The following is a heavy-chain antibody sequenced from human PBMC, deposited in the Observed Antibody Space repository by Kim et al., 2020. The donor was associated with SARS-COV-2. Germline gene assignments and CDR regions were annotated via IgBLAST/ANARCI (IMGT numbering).Heavy chain of an antibody. Sequence: SLKSRVTLLVDTSKNQFSLKLSSVTAADTAVYYCAREPYNWNDGDDAFDIWGQGTLVTVSS. D-gene: IGHD1-1*01. V-gene: IGHV4-34*13. J-gene: IGHJ3*02. CDR3: AREPYNWNDGDDAFDI.